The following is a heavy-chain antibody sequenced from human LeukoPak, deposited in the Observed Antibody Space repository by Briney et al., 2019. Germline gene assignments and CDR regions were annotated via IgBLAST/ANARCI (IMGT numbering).Heavy chain of an antibody. V-gene: IGHV3-30-3*01. CDR2: ISYDGSNK. J-gene: IGHJ4*02. D-gene: IGHD3-10*01. CDR3: ARDPSRFGEFGFNDY. Sequence: SGGSLRLSCVASGLTFSTYAMPWVRQAPGKGLEWVSTISYDGSNKYYVDSVKGRFTISRDNSKNTLYLRMNSLRLEDTAVYYCARDPSRFGEFGFNDYWGQGTLITVSS. CDR1: GLTFSTYA.